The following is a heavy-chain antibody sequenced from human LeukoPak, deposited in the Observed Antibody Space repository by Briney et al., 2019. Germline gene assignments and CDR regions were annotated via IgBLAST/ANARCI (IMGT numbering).Heavy chain of an antibody. Sequence: PGRSLRLSCAASGFTFSSCGMHWVRQAPGKGLEWVAVISYDGSNKYYAGCVKGRFTISRDNSKSTLYLQMNSLRAEDTAVYYCARVRPGSNYVDFDYWGQGTLVTVSS. CDR2: ISYDGSNK. J-gene: IGHJ4*02. D-gene: IGHD4-11*01. CDR1: GFTFSSCG. CDR3: ARVRPGSNYVDFDY. V-gene: IGHV3-33*05.